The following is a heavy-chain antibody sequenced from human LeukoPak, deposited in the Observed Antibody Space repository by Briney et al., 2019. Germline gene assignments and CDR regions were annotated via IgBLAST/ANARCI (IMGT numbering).Heavy chain of an antibody. J-gene: IGHJ4*02. D-gene: IGHD2-8*01. Sequence: VSVKVSCKASGYNFNSYDIHWVRQAAGQGLEWMGWMNPSNGNNAIVQKFQGRVTMTRDTSMGTAYLDLSNLRSEDTALYYCAIKGHHVWDVCFNNWGQGTLVTVSS. CDR3: AIKGHHVWDVCFNN. V-gene: IGHV1-8*01. CDR1: GYNFNSYD. CDR2: MNPSNGNN.